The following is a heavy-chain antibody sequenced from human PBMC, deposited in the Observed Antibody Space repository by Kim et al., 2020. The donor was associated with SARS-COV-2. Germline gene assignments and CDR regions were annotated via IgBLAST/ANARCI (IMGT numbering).Heavy chain of an antibody. D-gene: IGHD6-13*01. CDR1: GGSISSGGYS. V-gene: IGHV4-30-2*01. CDR2: IYHSGST. Sequence: SETLSLTCAVSGGSISSGGYSWSWIRQPPGKGLEWIGYIYHSGSTYYNPSLKSRVTISVDRSKNQFSLKLSSVTAADTAVYYCASRLIAAAGTSDYWGQGTLVTVSS. J-gene: IGHJ4*02. CDR3: ASRLIAAAGTSDY.